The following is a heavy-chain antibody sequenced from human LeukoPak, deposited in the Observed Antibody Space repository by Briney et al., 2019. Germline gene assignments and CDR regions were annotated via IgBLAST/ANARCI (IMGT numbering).Heavy chain of an antibody. CDR2: ISSSSSYI. V-gene: IGHV3-21*01. J-gene: IGHJ3*02. D-gene: IGHD3-22*01. Sequence: GGSLRLSCAASGFTFSSYSMNWVRQAPGKGLEWVSSISSSSSYIYYADSVKGRFTISRDNAKNSLYLQMNSLRAEDTAVYYCAKRYDSSVGAFDIWGQGTMVTVSS. CDR3: AKRYDSSVGAFDI. CDR1: GFTFSSYS.